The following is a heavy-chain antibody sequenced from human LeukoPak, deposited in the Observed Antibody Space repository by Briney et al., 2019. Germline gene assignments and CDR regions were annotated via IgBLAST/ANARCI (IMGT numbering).Heavy chain of an antibody. Sequence: ASVKVSCKASGYTFTSYGISWVRQAPGQGLEWMGWISAYNGNTNYAQKLQGRVTITTDTSTSTAYMELRSLRSDDTAVYYCARGGVIWFGELLTFTYYYMDVWGKGTTVTVSS. CDR3: ARGGVIWFGELLTFTYYYMDV. CDR2: ISAYNGNT. V-gene: IGHV1-18*01. D-gene: IGHD3-10*01. CDR1: GYTFTSYG. J-gene: IGHJ6*03.